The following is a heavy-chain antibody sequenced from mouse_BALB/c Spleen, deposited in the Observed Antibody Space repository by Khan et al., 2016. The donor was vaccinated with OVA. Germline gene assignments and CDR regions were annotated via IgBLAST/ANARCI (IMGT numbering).Heavy chain of an antibody. J-gene: IGHJ3*01. V-gene: IGHV1S137*01. CDR2: ISTYYGDA. CDR3: ARGSGNSGFAY. CDR1: GYTFTDYA. D-gene: IGHD1-3*01. Sequence: QVQLQQSGAELVRPGVSVKISCTGSGYTFTDYAMHWVKQSHAKSLEWIGVISTYYGDADYNQKLKGKATMNVDNTSSTACMELARLTSEDSAIYYCARGSGNSGFAYWGQGTLVTVSA.